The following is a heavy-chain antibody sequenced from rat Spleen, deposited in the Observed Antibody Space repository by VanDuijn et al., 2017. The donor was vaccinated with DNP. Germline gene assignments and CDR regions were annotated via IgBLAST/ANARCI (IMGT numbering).Heavy chain of an antibody. CDR1: GFTFSDYA. J-gene: IGHJ2*01. CDR2: IIYDGSST. V-gene: IGHV5S10*01. CDR3: ATQTYY. Sequence: EVQLVESGGGLVQPGNSLKLSCAASGFTFSDYAMAWVRQSPKKGLEWVATIIYDGSSTYYRDSVKGRFTISRDNAKSTLYLQMDSLRSEDTATYYCATQTYYWGQGVMVTVSS.